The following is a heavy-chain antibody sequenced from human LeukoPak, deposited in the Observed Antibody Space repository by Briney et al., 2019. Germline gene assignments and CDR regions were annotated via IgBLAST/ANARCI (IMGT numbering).Heavy chain of an antibody. CDR1: GYTFTSYG. D-gene: IGHD1-26*01. CDR2: ISAYNGNT. V-gene: IGHV1-18*01. J-gene: IGHJ4*02. Sequence: ASVSVSSTASGYTFTSYGISWVRQAPGQGLEWMGWISAYNGNTNYAQKLQGRVTMTTDTSTSTAYMELRSLRSDDTAVYYCARDRIVGAAFDYWGQGTLVTVSS. CDR3: ARDRIVGAAFDY.